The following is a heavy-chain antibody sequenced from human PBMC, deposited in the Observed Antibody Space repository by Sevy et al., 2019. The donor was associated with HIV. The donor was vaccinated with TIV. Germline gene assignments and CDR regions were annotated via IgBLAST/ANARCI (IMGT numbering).Heavy chain of an antibody. V-gene: IGHV3-30*01. Sequence: GGSLRLSCAASGFTFHGYAMHWVRQPPGKGLEWLAYISCDGRDISNADSVKGRFTISRDNSKNTLFLQMNSLRPDNTAVYYCARRDSNHQFLLDHWGLGVLVTVSS. D-gene: IGHD2-21*01. CDR2: ISCDGRDI. CDR1: GFTFHGYA. CDR3: ARRDSNHQFLLDH. J-gene: IGHJ4*02.